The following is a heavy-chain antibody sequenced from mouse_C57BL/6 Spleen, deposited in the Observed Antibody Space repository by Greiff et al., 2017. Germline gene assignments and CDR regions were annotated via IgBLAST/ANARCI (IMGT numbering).Heavy chain of an antibody. Sequence: VQLQQSGAELVKPGASVKLSCKASGYTFTEYTIHWVKQRSGQGLEWIGWFYPGSGSIKYNEKFKDKATLTADKSSSTVYMELSRLTSEDSAVYFCARHEGFYYYGSSPLAMDYWGQGTSVTVSS. J-gene: IGHJ4*01. V-gene: IGHV1-62-2*01. CDR1: GYTFTEYT. CDR3: ARHEGFYYYGSSPLAMDY. CDR2: FYPGSGSI. D-gene: IGHD1-1*01.